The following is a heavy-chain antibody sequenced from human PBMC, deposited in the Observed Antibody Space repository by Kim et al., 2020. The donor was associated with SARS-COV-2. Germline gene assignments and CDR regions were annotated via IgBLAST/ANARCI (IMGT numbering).Heavy chain of an antibody. Sequence: SETLSLTCAVYGGSFSGYYWSWIRQPPGKGLEWIGEINHSGSTNYNPSLKSRVTISVDTSKNQFSLKLSSVTAADTAVYYCARWRYSSSWYGVHNWFDPWGQGTLDPVST. D-gene: IGHD6-13*01. V-gene: IGHV4-34*01. CDR1: GGSFSGYY. CDR2: INHSGST. J-gene: IGHJ5*02. CDR3: ARWRYSSSWYGVHNWFDP.